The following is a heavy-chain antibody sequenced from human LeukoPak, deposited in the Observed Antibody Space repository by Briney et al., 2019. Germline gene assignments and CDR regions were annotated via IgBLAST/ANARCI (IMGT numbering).Heavy chain of an antibody. CDR2: ISGHNGNT. CDR3: ARSNYYDSSGYDY. Sequence: ASVKVSCKASGYTFSSYSISWVRQAPGQGLEWMGWISGHNGNTNYAQKLQGRVTMTTDTSTSTAYMELRSLRSDDTAVYYCARSNYYDSSGYDYWGQGTLVTVSS. V-gene: IGHV1-18*01. CDR1: GYTFSSYS. J-gene: IGHJ4*02. D-gene: IGHD3-22*01.